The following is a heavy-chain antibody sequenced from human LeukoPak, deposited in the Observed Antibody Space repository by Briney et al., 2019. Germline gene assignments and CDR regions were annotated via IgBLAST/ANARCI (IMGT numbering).Heavy chain of an antibody. D-gene: IGHD6-13*01. CDR3: ARGGGIAAAGIIY. Sequence: ASVKVSCKASGYTFTSYDINWVRQATGQGLEWMGWMNPNSGGTNYAQKFQGRVTMTRDTSISTAYMELSRLRSDDTAVYYCARGGGIAAAGIIYWGQGTLVTVSS. J-gene: IGHJ4*02. CDR1: GYTFTSYD. CDR2: MNPNSGGT. V-gene: IGHV1-2*02.